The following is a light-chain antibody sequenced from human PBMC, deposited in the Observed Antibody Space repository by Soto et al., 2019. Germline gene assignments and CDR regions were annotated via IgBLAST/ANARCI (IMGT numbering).Light chain of an antibody. CDR2: GAS. Sequence: EIVLTQSPGTLSLSPGERATLSCRASQSVSSSYLAWYQQKPGQAPRLLIYGASSRATGIPDRFSGSWSGTDFTLTIIRLEPEDFAVYYCQQCDGSPRLTCGGGTKLEIK. V-gene: IGKV3-20*01. J-gene: IGKJ4*01. CDR3: QQCDGSPRLT. CDR1: QSVSSSY.